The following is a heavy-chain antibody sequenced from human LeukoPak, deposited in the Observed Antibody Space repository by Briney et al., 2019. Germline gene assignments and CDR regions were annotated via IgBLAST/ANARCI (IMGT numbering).Heavy chain of an antibody. Sequence: GASVKVSCKTSGYSFTSYHVHRLRQAPGQGLEWVGILKSSGDTTVYAQKFQGRVTVTRDTSTSTVYMELSSLSSEDTAVYYCAREDPHTYNFDFWGPGTLVTVSS. V-gene: IGHV1-46*01. D-gene: IGHD1-1*01. J-gene: IGHJ4*02. CDR3: AREDPHTYNFDF. CDR1: GYSFTSYH. CDR2: LKSSGDTT.